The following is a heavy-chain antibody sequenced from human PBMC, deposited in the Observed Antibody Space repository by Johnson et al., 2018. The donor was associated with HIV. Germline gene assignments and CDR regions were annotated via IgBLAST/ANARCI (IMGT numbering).Heavy chain of an antibody. CDR1: GFTFSSYA. J-gene: IGHJ3*02. CDR2: ISYDGSNK. CDR3: AKDHVKVVNDAFDI. Sequence: QVQLVESGGGLVQPGGSLRLSCAASGFTFSSYAMHWVRQAPGKGLEWVAVISYDGSNKYYADSVKGRFTISRDNSKNTLYLQMNSLRAEDTAVYYCAKDHVKVVNDAFDIWGQGTMVTVSS. V-gene: IGHV3-30-3*01. D-gene: IGHD3-22*01.